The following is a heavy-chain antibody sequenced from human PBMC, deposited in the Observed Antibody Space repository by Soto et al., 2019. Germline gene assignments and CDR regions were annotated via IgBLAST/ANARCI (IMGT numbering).Heavy chain of an antibody. V-gene: IGHV2-5*02. Sequence: SGPTLVTTTQPLTLTCPFSGFSLSTSGVGVGWIRQPPGKALEWLALIYWDDDKRYSPSLKSRLTITKDTSKNQVVLTMTNMDPVDTATYYCAHRGSENWFDPWGQGTLVTVSS. CDR1: GFSLSTSGVG. CDR3: AHRGSENWFDP. J-gene: IGHJ5*02. CDR2: IYWDDDK.